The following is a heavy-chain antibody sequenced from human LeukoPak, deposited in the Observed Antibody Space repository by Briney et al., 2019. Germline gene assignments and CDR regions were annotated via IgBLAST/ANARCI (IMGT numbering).Heavy chain of an antibody. J-gene: IGHJ4*02. V-gene: IGHV4-59*01. CDR1: GGSFSSYY. D-gene: IGHD4-17*01. Sequence: SETLSLTCTVSGGSFSSYYWSWIWQPPGKGLEWIGYIYYSGSTNYSPSLKSRVTISVDTSKNQFSLKLSSVTAADTAVYYCARDDYGDWDFDYWGQGNLVTVSS. CDR3: ARDDYGDWDFDY. CDR2: IYYSGST.